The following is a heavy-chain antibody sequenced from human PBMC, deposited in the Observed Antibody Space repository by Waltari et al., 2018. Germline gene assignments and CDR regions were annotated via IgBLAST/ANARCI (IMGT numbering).Heavy chain of an antibody. CDR2: IYYSGST. CDR1: GGSISSYY. Sequence: QVQLQESGPGLVKPSETLSLTCTVSGGSISSYYWSWIRQPPGKGLEWIGYIYYSGSTNYNPSLKSRVTISVDTSKNQFSLKLSSVTAADTAVYYCAKPPKYYYDSSGYYSAWGQGTMVTVSS. V-gene: IGHV4-59*01. D-gene: IGHD3-22*01. CDR3: AKPPKYYYDSSGYYSA. J-gene: IGHJ3*01.